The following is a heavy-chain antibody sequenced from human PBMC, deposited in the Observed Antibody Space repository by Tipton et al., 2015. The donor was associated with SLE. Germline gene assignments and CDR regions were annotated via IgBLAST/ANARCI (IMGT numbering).Heavy chain of an antibody. CDR2: IKQHGSEK. Sequence: SLRLSCAASGFTFSSYWMSWVRQAPGKGLEWVANIKQHGSEKYYVDSVKGRFTISRDNAKNSLYLQMNSLRAEDTAVYYCARDKLSGWLHDAFDIWGQGTMVTVSS. J-gene: IGHJ3*02. V-gene: IGHV3-7*01. CDR1: GFTFSSYW. CDR3: ARDKLSGWLHDAFDI. D-gene: IGHD6-19*01.